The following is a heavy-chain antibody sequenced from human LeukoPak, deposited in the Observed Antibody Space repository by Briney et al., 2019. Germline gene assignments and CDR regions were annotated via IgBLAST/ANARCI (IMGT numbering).Heavy chain of an antibody. V-gene: IGHV4-39*07. CDR3: AGERGEEYSSGWYKRNHFDN. CDR1: GDSFSSVTDY. CDR2: GDYSGGT. J-gene: IGHJ4*02. Sequence: SETLSLTCTVSGDSFSSVTDYWAWIRQPPGKGLKWIASGDYSGGTYYNPSLESRVAISADMSKNQFSLKLTSVTGADTAVYYWAGERGEEYSSGWYKRNHFDNWGQGIRVTVSS. D-gene: IGHD6-19*01.